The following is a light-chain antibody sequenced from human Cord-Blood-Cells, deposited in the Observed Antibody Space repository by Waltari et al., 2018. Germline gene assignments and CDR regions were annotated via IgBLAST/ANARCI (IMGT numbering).Light chain of an antibody. CDR1: QSVSSSY. Sequence: EIVLTQSPGTLSLSPGERATLSCRASQSVSSSYLAWYQHKPGQAPRLLIYGASSRATGIPDRFSGSGSGTDFTLTISRLEPEDFAVYYCQQYGGSPPAWTFGQGTKVEIK. V-gene: IGKV3-20*01. CDR3: QQYGGSPPAWT. J-gene: IGKJ1*01. CDR2: GAS.